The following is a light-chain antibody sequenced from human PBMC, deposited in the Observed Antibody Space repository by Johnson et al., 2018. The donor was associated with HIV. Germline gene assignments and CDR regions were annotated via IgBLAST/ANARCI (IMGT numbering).Light chain of an antibody. Sequence: QSVLTQPPSVSAAPGQKVTISCSGSSSNIGNNYVSWYQLLPGTAPKLLIYEDNKRPSGIPDRFSGSKSGPSAALDIAGLQTGDEADYYCGTWDSSLTVGVFGSGTKVTVL. CDR1: SSNIGNNY. CDR2: EDN. J-gene: IGLJ1*01. V-gene: IGLV1-51*02. CDR3: GTWDSSLTVGV.